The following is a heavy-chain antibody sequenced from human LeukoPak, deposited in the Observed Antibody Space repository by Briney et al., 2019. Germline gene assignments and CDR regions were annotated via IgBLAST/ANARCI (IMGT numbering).Heavy chain of an antibody. V-gene: IGHV3-23*01. Sequence: PGGSLRLSCAASGFTFSNYAMSWVRQAPGKGLEWVSAISGSGGSTYYADSVKGRFTISRHNSKNTLYLQMNSLRAEDTAVYYCARENYDSSGYYFDYWGQGTLVTVSS. CDR2: ISGSGGST. D-gene: IGHD3-22*01. CDR3: ARENYDSSGYYFDY. J-gene: IGHJ4*02. CDR1: GFTFSNYA.